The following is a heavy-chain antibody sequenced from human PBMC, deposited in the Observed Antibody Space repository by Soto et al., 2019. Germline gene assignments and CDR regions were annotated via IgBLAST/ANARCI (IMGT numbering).Heavy chain of an antibody. CDR1: GGSISSGGYY. CDR2: IYYSGST. J-gene: IGHJ6*02. Sequence: QVQLQESGPGLVKPSQTLSLTCTVSGGSISSGGYYWSWIRQHPGKGLEWIGYIYYSGSTYYNPSLKSRVTISVDTSKNQFSLKLRSVTAADTAVYYCARALLVGCSSTSCYTRYYYYGMDVWGQGTTVTVSS. D-gene: IGHD2-2*02. V-gene: IGHV4-31*03. CDR3: ARALLVGCSSTSCYTRYYYYGMDV.